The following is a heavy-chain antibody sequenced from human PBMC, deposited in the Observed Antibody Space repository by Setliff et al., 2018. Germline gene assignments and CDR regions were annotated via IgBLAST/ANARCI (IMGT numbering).Heavy chain of an antibody. CDR3: ARYLGASGWSGGPLFDY. CDR1: GYIFSSYG. D-gene: IGHD6-19*01. J-gene: IGHJ4*02. V-gene: IGHV1-18*01. Sequence: ASVKVTCKASGYIFSSYGINWVRQAPGQGLEWMGWISAYARKFQGRVTMTIDTPTSTAYMDLRSLRSDDTAVYYCARYLGASGWSGGPLFDYWGQGTLVTVSS. CDR2: ISA.